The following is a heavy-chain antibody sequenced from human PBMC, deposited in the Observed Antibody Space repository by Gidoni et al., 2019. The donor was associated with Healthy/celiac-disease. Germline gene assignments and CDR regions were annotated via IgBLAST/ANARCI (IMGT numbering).Heavy chain of an antibody. D-gene: IGHD3-3*01. CDR2: IYYSGST. CDR3: ARCTIFGQARQFDP. Sequence: QLQLQESGPGLVKPSETLSLTCTVSGGSISSSSYYWGWIRQPPGKGLEWIGSIYYSGSTYYNPSLKSRVTISVDTSKNQFSLKLSSVTAADTAVYYCARCTIFGQARQFDPWGQGTLVTVSS. CDR1: GGSISSSSYY. V-gene: IGHV4-39*01. J-gene: IGHJ5*02.